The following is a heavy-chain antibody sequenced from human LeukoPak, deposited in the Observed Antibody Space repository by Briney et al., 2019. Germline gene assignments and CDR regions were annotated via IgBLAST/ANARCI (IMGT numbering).Heavy chain of an antibody. CDR1: GYTFTSYG. J-gene: IGHJ4*02. CDR2: ISAYNGNT. Sequence: GASVKVSCKASGYTFTSYGISWVRQAPGQGLEWMGWISAYNGNTNYAQKLRGRVTMTTDTSTSTAYMELRSLRSDDTAVYYCARGGLIVVVPAARNTYDYWGQGTLVTVSS. D-gene: IGHD2-2*01. CDR3: ARGGLIVVVPAARNTYDY. V-gene: IGHV1-18*01.